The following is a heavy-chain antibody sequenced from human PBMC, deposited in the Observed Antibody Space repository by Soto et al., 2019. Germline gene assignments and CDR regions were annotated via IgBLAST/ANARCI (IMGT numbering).Heavy chain of an antibody. D-gene: IGHD3-9*01. J-gene: IGHJ4*02. Sequence: EVELVESGGGLVQPGGSLRLSCAATGFMFSSYWMTWVRQAPGKELEWVANINQNGSERYYVDSVEGRFTISRDNAKNSVFLQMENLRVEDTAMYYCATDILDFWGRGTLVTGSS. V-gene: IGHV3-7*05. CDR2: INQNGSER. CDR1: GFMFSSYW. CDR3: ATDILDF.